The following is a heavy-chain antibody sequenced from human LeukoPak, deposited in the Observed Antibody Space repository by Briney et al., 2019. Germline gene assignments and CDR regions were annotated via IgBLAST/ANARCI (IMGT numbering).Heavy chain of an antibody. D-gene: IGHD6-19*01. CDR2: IYTSGST. V-gene: IGHV4-61*02. CDR3: ARHFGGAVAAPIDY. Sequence: PSETLSLTCTVSGGSISSGSYYWSWIRQPAGKGLEWIGRIYTSGSTNYNPSLKSRVTISVDTSKNQFSLKLSSVTAADTAVYYCARHFGGAVAAPIDYWGQGTLVTVSS. J-gene: IGHJ4*02. CDR1: GGSISSGSYY.